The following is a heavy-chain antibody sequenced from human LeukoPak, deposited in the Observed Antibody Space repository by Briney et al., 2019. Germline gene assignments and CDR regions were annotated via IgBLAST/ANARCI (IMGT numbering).Heavy chain of an antibody. Sequence: GSLELSCAGSGFTFSSYSMSWVRPGPGKGLEGVSAISGSGGSTYYADSVKGRFTISRDNSKNTLYLQMNSLRAEDTAVYYCAKEKAPRYGMDVWGQGTTVTVSS. CDR1: GFTFSSYS. CDR2: ISGSGGST. V-gene: IGHV3-23*01. CDR3: AKEKAPRYGMDV. J-gene: IGHJ6*02.